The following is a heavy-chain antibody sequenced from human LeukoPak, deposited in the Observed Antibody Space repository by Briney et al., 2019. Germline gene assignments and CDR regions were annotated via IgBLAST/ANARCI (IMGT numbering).Heavy chain of an antibody. V-gene: IGHV3-23*01. CDR3: ASGGGA. Sequence: GGSLRLSCAASGFTFSSYGMHWVRQAPGKGLEWVSTITGSGGTTYYADSVKGRFTISRDNSKKTLYLQMNSLRAEDTAIYYCASGGGAWGQGTLVTVSS. D-gene: IGHD1-26*01. J-gene: IGHJ4*02. CDR2: ITGSGGTT. CDR1: GFTFSSYG.